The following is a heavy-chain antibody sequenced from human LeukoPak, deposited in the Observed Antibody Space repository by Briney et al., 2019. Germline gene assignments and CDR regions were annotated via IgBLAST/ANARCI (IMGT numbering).Heavy chain of an antibody. CDR2: ISWNSGSI. Sequence: GGSLRLSCAASGFTFDDYAMHWVRQAPGKGLEWVSGISWNSGSIGYADSVKGRFTISRDNAKNSLYLQMNSLRAEDTALYYCAKDSFMATYQFDYWGQGTLVTVSS. CDR3: AKDSFMATYQFDY. V-gene: IGHV3-9*01. CDR1: GFTFDDYA. J-gene: IGHJ4*02. D-gene: IGHD5-24*01.